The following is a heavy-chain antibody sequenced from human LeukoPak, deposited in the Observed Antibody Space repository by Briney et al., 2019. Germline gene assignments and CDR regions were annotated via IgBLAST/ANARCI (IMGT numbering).Heavy chain of an antibody. J-gene: IGHJ6*03. CDR1: GFTFSSYS. CDR2: IKSKTDGGTT. V-gene: IGHV3-15*01. D-gene: IGHD2-15*01. CDR3: STENRATLVFDYYFYYMDV. Sequence: GSLRLSCAASGFTFSSYSMNWVRQAPGKGLEWVGRIKSKTDGGTTDYAAPVKGRFTISRDDSKNTLFLQMNSLKTEDTAVYYCSTENRATLVFDYYFYYMDVWGKGTTVTVSS.